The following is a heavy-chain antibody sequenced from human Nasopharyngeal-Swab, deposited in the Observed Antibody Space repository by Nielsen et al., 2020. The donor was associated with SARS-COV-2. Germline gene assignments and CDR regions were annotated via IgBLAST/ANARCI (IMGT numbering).Heavy chain of an antibody. CDR1: GGSISSSSYY. Sequence: SETLSLTCTVSGGSISSSSYYWGWIRQPPGKGLEWIGEINHSGSTNYNPSLKSRVTISVDTSKNQFSLKLSSVTAADTAVYYCARGGGDIVVVPAAKAYYFDYWGQGTLVTVSS. CDR3: ARGGGDIVVVPAAKAYYFDY. V-gene: IGHV4-39*07. CDR2: INHSGST. J-gene: IGHJ4*02. D-gene: IGHD2-2*01.